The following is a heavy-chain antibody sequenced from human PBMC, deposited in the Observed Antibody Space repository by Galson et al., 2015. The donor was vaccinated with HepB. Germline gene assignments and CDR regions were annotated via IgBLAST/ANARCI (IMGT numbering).Heavy chain of an antibody. CDR3: ARDLGDIVVVPAAIGAFDI. CDR2: IIPILGIA. V-gene: IGHV1-69*04. CDR1: GGTFSSYA. J-gene: IGHJ3*02. D-gene: IGHD2-2*01. Sequence: SVKVSCKASGGTFSSYAISWVRQAPGQGLEWMGRIIPILGIANYAQKFQGRVTITADKSTSTAYMELSSLRSEDTAVYYCARDLGDIVVVPAAIGAFDIWGQGTMVTVSS.